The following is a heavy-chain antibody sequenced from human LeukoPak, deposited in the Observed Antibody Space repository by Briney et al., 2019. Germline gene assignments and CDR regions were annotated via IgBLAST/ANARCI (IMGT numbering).Heavy chain of an antibody. D-gene: IGHD4-17*01. CDR2: ISGSGGST. V-gene: IGHV3-23*01. J-gene: IGHJ4*02. CDR1: GFTFSSYA. CDR3: AKTRAVRRQGFDY. Sequence: GGSLRLSCAASGFTFSSYAVSWVRQAPGKGLEWVSAISGSGGSTYYADSVKGRFTISRDNSKNTLYLQMNSLRAEDTAVYYCAKTRAVRRQGFDYWGQRTLVTVSS.